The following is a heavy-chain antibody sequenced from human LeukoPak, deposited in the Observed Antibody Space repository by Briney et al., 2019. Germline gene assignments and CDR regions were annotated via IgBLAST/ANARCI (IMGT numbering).Heavy chain of an antibody. D-gene: IGHD3-10*01. V-gene: IGHV4-34*01. Sequence: PSETLSLTCAVYGGSFSGYCWSWIRQPPGKGLEWIGEINHSGSTNYNPSLKSRVTISVDTSKNQFSLKLSSVTAADTAVYYCARDYYGSGTRLPPFDYWGQGTLVTVSS. CDR2: INHSGST. J-gene: IGHJ4*02. CDR3: ARDYYGSGTRLPPFDY. CDR1: GGSFSGYC.